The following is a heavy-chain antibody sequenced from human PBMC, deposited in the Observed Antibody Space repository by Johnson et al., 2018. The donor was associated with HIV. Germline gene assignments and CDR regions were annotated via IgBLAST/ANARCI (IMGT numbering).Heavy chain of an antibody. V-gene: IGHV3-NL1*01. J-gene: IGHJ3*02. Sequence: QVQLVESGGGVVQPGGSLRLSCAASGFTFSSYGMHWVRQAPGKGLEWVSVIYSGGSTYYADSVKGRFTISRDNSKNTLYLQMNSLRAEDTAVYYCANSLLLDAFNIWGQGTMVTVSS. CDR1: GFTFSSYG. CDR2: IYSGGST. CDR3: ANSLLLDAFNI.